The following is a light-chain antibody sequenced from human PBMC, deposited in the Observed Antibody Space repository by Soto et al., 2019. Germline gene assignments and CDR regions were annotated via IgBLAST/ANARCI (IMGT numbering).Light chain of an antibody. V-gene: IGKV3-20*01. Sequence: IVLAQSPGTLSLAPGERATLSCRAIHSFSNTYLAWYQQKPGQAPSLHSYGASDRAIGITDRVSGSGSGTDFTLTIRRLEPEDVAVYYCQQYGSSGTFGQGTKVDI. CDR2: GAS. CDR1: HSFSNTY. CDR3: QQYGSSGT. J-gene: IGKJ1*01.